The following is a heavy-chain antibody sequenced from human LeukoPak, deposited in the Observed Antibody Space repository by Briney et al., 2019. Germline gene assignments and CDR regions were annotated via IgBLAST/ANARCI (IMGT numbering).Heavy chain of an antibody. J-gene: IGHJ4*02. CDR2: IYSSDKT. Sequence: GGSLRLSCAASGITVSTNYMNWVRQAPGKGLEWVSVIYSSDKTNYADSVQGRFTISRDTSKNTVYLQMNSLRAEDTAVYYCARGRGLPVRPPNEGFLDYWGRGTLVTVSS. D-gene: IGHD6-6*01. CDR1: GITVSTNY. CDR3: ARGRGLPVRPPNEGFLDY. V-gene: IGHV3-53*01.